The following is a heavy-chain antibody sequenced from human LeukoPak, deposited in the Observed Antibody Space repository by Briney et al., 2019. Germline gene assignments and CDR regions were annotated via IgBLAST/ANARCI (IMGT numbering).Heavy chain of an antibody. CDR3: ARDALSTYYYDSSGYYEDY. V-gene: IGHV3-66*01. Sequence: GVLRLSCAASGFTVSSNYMSWVRQAPGKGLEWVSVIYSGGSTYYADSVKGRFTISRDNSKNTLYLQMNSLRAEDTAVYYCARDALSTYYYDSSGYYEDYWGQGTLVTVSS. D-gene: IGHD3-22*01. J-gene: IGHJ4*02. CDR1: GFTVSSNY. CDR2: IYSGGST.